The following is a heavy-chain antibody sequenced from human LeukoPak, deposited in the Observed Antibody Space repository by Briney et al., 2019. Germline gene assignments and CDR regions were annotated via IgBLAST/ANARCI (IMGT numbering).Heavy chain of an antibody. J-gene: IGHJ5*02. Sequence: PGGSLRLSCAASGFTFSTYAMSWVRQAPGKGLEWVSAITGGGGSTYYADSVKGRFTISRDNSKNTLYLQMNSLRAEDTAIYYCAKDLGGDYDNWFDPWGQGTLVTVSS. V-gene: IGHV3-23*01. D-gene: IGHD4-17*01. CDR2: ITGGGGST. CDR3: AKDLGGDYDNWFDP. CDR1: GFTFSTYA.